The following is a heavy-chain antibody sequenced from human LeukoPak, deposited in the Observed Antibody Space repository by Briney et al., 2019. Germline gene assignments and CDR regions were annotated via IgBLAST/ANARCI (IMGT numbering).Heavy chain of an antibody. D-gene: IGHD4-17*01. CDR1: GFTFSSYG. Sequence: PGGSLRLSCAASGFTFSSYGMHWVRQAPGKGLEWVAFIRYDGSNKYYADSVKGRFTISRDNSKNTLYLQMNSLRAEDTAVYYCATMTTVIMGGYYYGMDVWGQGTTVTVSS. V-gene: IGHV3-30*02. CDR3: ATMTTVIMGGYYYGMDV. J-gene: IGHJ6*02. CDR2: IRYDGSNK.